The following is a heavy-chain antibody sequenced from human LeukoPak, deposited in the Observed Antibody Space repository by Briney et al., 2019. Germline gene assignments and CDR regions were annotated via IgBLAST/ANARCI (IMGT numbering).Heavy chain of an antibody. Sequence: GGSLRLSCAASGFTFSSYSMNWVRQAPGKGLEWVAVIWYDGSNKYYADSVKGRFTISRDNSKNTLYLQMNSLRAEDTAVYYCAREGMGYDYGDYGDQYYYYYGMDVWGQGTTVTVSS. CDR3: AREGMGYDYGDYGDQYYYYYGMDV. J-gene: IGHJ6*02. D-gene: IGHD4-17*01. V-gene: IGHV3-33*08. CDR1: GFTFSSYS. CDR2: IWYDGSNK.